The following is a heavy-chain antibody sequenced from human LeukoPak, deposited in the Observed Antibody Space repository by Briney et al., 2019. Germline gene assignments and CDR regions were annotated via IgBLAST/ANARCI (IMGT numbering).Heavy chain of an antibody. D-gene: IGHD3-16*01. J-gene: IGHJ4*02. CDR2: IYHSGST. CDR3: AQQSLRSPDY. CDR1: GYSISSGYY. V-gene: IGHV4-38-2*01. Sequence: SETLSLTCAVSGYSISSGYYWGWIGQPPGKGLEWIGNIYHSGSTYYNPSLKSRVTISVDTSKNQFSLKLSSVTAADTAVYYCAQQSLRSPDYWGQGTLVTVSS.